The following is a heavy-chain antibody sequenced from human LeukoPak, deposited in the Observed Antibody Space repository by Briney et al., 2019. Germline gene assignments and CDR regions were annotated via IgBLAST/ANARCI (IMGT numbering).Heavy chain of an antibody. J-gene: IGHJ4*02. D-gene: IGHD5-18*01. Sequence: PSQTLSLTCAVSGGSISSGGYSWSWIRQPPGKGLEWIGEINHSGSTNYNPSLKSRVTISVDTSRNQFSLKLSSVTAADTAVYYCATRGGYSYGYFDYWGQGTLVTVSS. V-gene: IGHV4-30-2*01. CDR1: GGSISSGGYS. CDR2: INHSGST. CDR3: ATRGGYSYGYFDY.